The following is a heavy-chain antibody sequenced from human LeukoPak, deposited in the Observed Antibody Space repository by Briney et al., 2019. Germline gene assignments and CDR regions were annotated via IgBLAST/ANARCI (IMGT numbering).Heavy chain of an antibody. D-gene: IGHD1-26*01. CDR1: GYTFTGYY. CDR2: INPNSGGT. J-gene: IGHJ3*01. CDR3: ARGGGSYPRSPLLT. V-gene: IGHV1-2*02. Sequence: ASVKVSCKASGYTFTGYYMHWGRQAPGQGLEWMGWINPNSGGTNYAQRFQGRVTMTRDTSISTAYMELSRLRSDDTAVYYCARGGGSYPRSPLLTWGQGTMVTVSS.